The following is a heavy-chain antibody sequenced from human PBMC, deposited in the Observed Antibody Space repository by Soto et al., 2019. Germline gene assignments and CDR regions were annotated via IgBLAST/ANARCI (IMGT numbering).Heavy chain of an antibody. CDR2: IYYSGST. CDR3: ASPKIAFYNWFDP. CDR1: GCSISSYY. J-gene: IGHJ5*02. D-gene: IGHD3-3*02. V-gene: IGHV4-59*08. Sequence: SDTLSLTCTVSGCSISSYYWSWIRQPPGKGLEWIGYIYYSGSTNYNPSLKSRVTISVDTSKNQFSLKLSSVTAADTAVYYCASPKIAFYNWFDPWGQGTLVTVS.